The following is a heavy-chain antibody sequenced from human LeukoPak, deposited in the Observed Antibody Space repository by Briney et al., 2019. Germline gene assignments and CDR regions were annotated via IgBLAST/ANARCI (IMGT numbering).Heavy chain of an antibody. J-gene: IGHJ4*02. CDR1: GGSISSYY. CDR2: IYYSGST. D-gene: IGHD3-10*01. V-gene: IGHV4-59*08. Sequence: PSETLSLTCTVSGGSISSYYWSWIRQPPGKGLEWIGYIYYSGSTNYNPSLKSRVTISVDTSKNQFSLKLSSVTAADTAVYYCARHHPITMVRGAAFDYWGQGTLVTVSS. CDR3: ARHHPITMVRGAAFDY.